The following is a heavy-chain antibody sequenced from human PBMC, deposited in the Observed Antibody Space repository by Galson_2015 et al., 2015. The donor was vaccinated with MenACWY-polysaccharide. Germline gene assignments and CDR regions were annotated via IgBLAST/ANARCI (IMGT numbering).Heavy chain of an antibody. J-gene: IGHJ6*02. D-gene: IGHD2-2*01. CDR3: ARDYCSRPSCYGMDV. Sequence: LRLSCAASGFTFSRYAMHWVRQAPGKGLEWVAVISYDATNKYYAESVKGRFTISRDNSKNTMYVQMNSLRAEDTAIYYCARDYCSRPSCYGMDVWGQGTTVTVSS. V-gene: IGHV3-30-3*01. CDR1: GFTFSRYA. CDR2: ISYDATNK.